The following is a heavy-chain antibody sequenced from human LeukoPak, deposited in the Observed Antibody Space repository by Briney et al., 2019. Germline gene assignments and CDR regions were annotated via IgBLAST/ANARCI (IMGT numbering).Heavy chain of an antibody. V-gene: IGHV4-34*01. D-gene: IGHD7-27*01. J-gene: IGHJ4*02. CDR2: INHSGST. Sequence: SETLSLTCAVSGGSFSGYYWSWIRQPPGKGLEWIGEINHSGSTNYNPYHKSLASISEDTSKNQFSLRLSFVTAAETTVYYCARGGTWGSEIPYLDYGGRGTLVTVSS. CDR3: ARGGTWGSEIPYLDY. CDR1: GGSFSGYY.